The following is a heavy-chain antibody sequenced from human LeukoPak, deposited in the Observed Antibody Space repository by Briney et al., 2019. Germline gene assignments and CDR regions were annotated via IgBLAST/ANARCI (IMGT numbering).Heavy chain of an antibody. CDR2: INPNSGGT. D-gene: IGHD3-22*01. CDR3: ARRYYDSSGYYHFDY. CDR1: GYTFTGYY. Sequence: ASVKVSCKASGYTFTGYYMHWVRQAPGQGLEWMGWINPNSGGTNYAQKFQGRVTMTRDTSISTAYMELSRLRSDDTAVYYCARRYYDSSGYYHFDYWGQGTLVTVFS. V-gene: IGHV1-2*02. J-gene: IGHJ4*02.